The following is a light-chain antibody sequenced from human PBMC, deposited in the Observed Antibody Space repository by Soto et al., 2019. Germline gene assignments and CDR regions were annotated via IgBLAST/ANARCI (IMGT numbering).Light chain of an antibody. CDR1: SGDVGGYNF. V-gene: IGLV2-8*01. Sequence: QSALTQPPSASGSPGQSVTISCPGTSGDVGGYNFVSWYQQHPGKAPKFMIYEVSKRPSGVPDRFSGSKSGNTDSLTVSGLQAEDEADYDCSSYAGGIKWVFGGGTKVTVL. CDR2: EVS. J-gene: IGLJ3*02. CDR3: SSYAGGIKWV.